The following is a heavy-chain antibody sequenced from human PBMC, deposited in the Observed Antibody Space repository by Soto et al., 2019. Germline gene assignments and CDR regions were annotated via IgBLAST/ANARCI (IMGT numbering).Heavy chain of an antibody. CDR3: ARHPSIIVQLGYGMDV. Sequence: ASVKVSCKASGYTFTSYYMHWVRQAPGQGLEWMGIINPSGGSTSYAQKFQGRVTMTRDTSTSTVYMELSSLRSEDTAVYYCARHPSIIVQLGYGMDVWGQGTMVTVSS. J-gene: IGHJ6*02. CDR1: GYTFTSYY. V-gene: IGHV1-46*01. CDR2: INPSGGST. D-gene: IGHD1-1*01.